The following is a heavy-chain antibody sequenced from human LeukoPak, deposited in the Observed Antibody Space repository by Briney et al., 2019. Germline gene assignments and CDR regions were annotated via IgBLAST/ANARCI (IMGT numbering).Heavy chain of an antibody. D-gene: IGHD2-21*02. CDR3: ARVGAVVTADSYWYFDL. J-gene: IGHJ2*01. CDR1: GFTFSGYR. Sequence: PGGSLRLSCAASGFTFSGYRMNWVRQAPGKGLEWVSYISSSSSTIYYADSVKGRFTISRDNAKNSLYLQMNSLRAEDTAVYYCARVGAVVTADSYWYFDLWGRGTLVTVSS. CDR2: ISSSSSTI. V-gene: IGHV3-48*04.